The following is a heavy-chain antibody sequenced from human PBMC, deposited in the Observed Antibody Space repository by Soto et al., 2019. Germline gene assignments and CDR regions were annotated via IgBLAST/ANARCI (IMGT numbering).Heavy chain of an antibody. CDR1: GFTFSSYE. CDR2: ISSIYTTA. J-gene: IGHJ4*02. D-gene: IGHD2-2*01. CDR3: ARESSNTSSSNPGYFDY. V-gene: IGHV3-48*03. Sequence: GGSLRFSCAASGFTFSSYEMNWVRQAPGKGLEWVSYISSIYTTAYYADSVKGRFTISRDNTKNSLYLQMNSLRAEDTAVYYCARESSNTSSSNPGYFDYWGQGTLVTVSS.